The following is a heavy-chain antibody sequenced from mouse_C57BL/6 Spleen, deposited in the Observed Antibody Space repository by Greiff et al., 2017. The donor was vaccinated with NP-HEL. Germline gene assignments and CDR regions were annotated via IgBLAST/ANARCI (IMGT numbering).Heavy chain of an antibody. CDR3: ARGIGYYVLYAMDY. Sequence: QVQLQQSGAELVRPGSSVKLSCKASGYTFTSYWMDWVKQRPGQGLEWIGNIYPSDSETHYNQKFKDKATLTVDKSSSTAYMQLSSLTSEDSAVYYCARGIGYYVLYAMDYWGQGTSVTVSS. D-gene: IGHD2-3*01. J-gene: IGHJ4*01. V-gene: IGHV1-61*01. CDR1: GYTFTSYW. CDR2: IYPSDSET.